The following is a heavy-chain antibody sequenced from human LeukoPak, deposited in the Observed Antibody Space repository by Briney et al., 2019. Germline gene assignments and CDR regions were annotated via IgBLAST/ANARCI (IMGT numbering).Heavy chain of an antibody. J-gene: IGHJ4*02. Sequence: GASVTVSFTSSVYTFTIYDINWVRQAPGQGLEWMGWMNPNSGNTGYAQKFQGRVTITRNTSISTAYMELSSLRSEDTAVYYCARVKPWDGYNPYYFDYWGQGTLVTVSS. CDR3: ARVKPWDGYNPYYFDY. CDR2: MNPNSGNT. CDR1: VYTFTIYD. D-gene: IGHD5-24*01. V-gene: IGHV1-8*03.